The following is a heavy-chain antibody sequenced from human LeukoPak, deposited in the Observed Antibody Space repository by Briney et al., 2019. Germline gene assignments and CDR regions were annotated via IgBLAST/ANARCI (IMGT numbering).Heavy chain of an antibody. Sequence: ASVKVSCKASGYTFTSYGISWVRQAPGQGLEWMGWISAYNGNTNYAQKLQGRVTMTTDTSTSTAYMELRSLRSDGTAVYYCARDAVAGTEGPNWFDPWGQGTLVTVSS. V-gene: IGHV1-18*01. CDR2: ISAYNGNT. D-gene: IGHD6-19*01. CDR3: ARDAVAGTEGPNWFDP. CDR1: GYTFTSYG. J-gene: IGHJ5*02.